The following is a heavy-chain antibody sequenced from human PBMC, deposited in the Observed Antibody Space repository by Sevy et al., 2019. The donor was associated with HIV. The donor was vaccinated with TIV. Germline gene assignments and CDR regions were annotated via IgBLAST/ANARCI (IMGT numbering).Heavy chain of an antibody. CDR3: ARGTSCPTYFDWLLYQYYYYGMDV. D-gene: IGHD3-9*01. J-gene: IGHJ6*02. CDR2: MNPNSGNT. Sequence: ASVKVSSKASGYTFTSNDINWVRQATGQGLEWMGWMNPNSGNTGHARKFQGRVTMTRNTSISRAYMELSSLGSEATAVYYCARGTSCPTYFDWLLYQYYYYGMDVWGQGTTVTVSS. V-gene: IGHV1-8*02. CDR1: GYTFTSND.